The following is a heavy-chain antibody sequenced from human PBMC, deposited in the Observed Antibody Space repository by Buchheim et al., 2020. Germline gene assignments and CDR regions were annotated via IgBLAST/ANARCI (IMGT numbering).Heavy chain of an antibody. J-gene: IGHJ5*02. CDR1: GFTFRNYW. V-gene: IGHV3-74*01. CDR3: ARETMHYRDSNGDYLNWFDP. Sequence: EVQLVESGGGLVQPGGSLRLSCAASGFTFRNYWMHWVRQAPGKGLVWVSRIDEYGASTIYADSVRGRFSISRDNAKNTLLLQMNSLRDEDSAVYYCARETMHYRDSNGDYLNWFDPWGQGTL. D-gene: IGHD3-22*01. CDR2: IDEYGAST.